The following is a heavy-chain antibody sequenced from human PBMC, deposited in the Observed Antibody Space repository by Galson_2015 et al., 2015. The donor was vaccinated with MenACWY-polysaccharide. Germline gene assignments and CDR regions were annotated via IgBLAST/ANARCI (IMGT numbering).Heavy chain of an antibody. CDR2: INPNSGGT. Sequence: SVKVSCKASGYTFTDYYMHWVRQAPGQGLEWMGRINPNSGGTNYAQKFQGRVTMTRDTSISTAYMELSGLTSDDTAVYYCARSPGGYSSGGQIDSWGQGSLVTVSS. J-gene: IGHJ4*02. V-gene: IGHV1-2*06. CDR1: GYTFTDYY. CDR3: ARSPGGYSSGGQIDS. D-gene: IGHD5-18*01.